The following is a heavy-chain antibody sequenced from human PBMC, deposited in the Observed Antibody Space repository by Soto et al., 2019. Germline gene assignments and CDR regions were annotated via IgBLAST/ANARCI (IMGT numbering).Heavy chain of an antibody. V-gene: IGHV4-31*03. D-gene: IGHD5-18*01. CDR3: SRGILV. CDR2: ISYGGST. CDR1: GGSINSGGYC. Sequence: QVQLQESGPGLVKPSQTLSLTCTVSGGSINSGGYCWSWIRQHPGKGLDWIGCISYGGSTSYNPSLESRVTISVDTSKNQFSPKLTSVTAADTAVYYCSRGILVWGQGALITVSS. J-gene: IGHJ4*02.